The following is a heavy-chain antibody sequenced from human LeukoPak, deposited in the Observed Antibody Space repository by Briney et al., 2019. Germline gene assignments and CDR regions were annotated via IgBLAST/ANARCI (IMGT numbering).Heavy chain of an antibody. J-gene: IGHJ6*02. Sequence: GASVKVSCKASGYTFTSYDINWVRQATGQGLEWMGWMNPNSGNTGYAQKFQGRVTMTRNTSMSTAYMELSSLRSEDTAVYYCASVDSSGYYFNYYYGMDVWGQGTTVTVSS. CDR1: GYTFTSYD. D-gene: IGHD3-22*01. V-gene: IGHV1-8*01. CDR2: MNPNSGNT. CDR3: ASVDSSGYYFNYYYGMDV.